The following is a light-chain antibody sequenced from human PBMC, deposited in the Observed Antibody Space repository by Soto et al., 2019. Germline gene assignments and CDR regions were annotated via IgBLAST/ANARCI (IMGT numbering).Light chain of an antibody. J-gene: IGLJ3*02. CDR3: QTWGTGIQM. CDR2: LKSDGSH. CDR1: SGHSSYA. V-gene: IGLV4-69*01. Sequence: QSVLTQSPSASASLGASVKLTCTLSSGHSSYAIAWHQQQPEKGPRYLMKLKSDGSHIKGDGIPDRFSGSSSGAERHLTISNLQSEDEADYYCQTWGTGIQMFGGGTKLTVL.